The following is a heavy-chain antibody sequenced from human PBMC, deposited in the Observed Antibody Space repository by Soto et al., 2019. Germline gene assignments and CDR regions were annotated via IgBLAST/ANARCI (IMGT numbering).Heavy chain of an antibody. Sequence: QVQLVQSGAEVKKPGSSVKVSCKASGGSFTSFIVTWVRQAPGQGLEWMGRIIPVLDVEYYGQKFQGRLPITADKSTNTAYMELRSLRSEDMAVYYCAKSPSPESATPSYYGMDVWGLGTPVTVSS. V-gene: IGHV1-69*02. J-gene: IGHJ6*02. CDR3: AKSPSPESATPSYYGMDV. CDR2: IIPVLDVE. D-gene: IGHD2-15*01. CDR1: GGSFTSFI.